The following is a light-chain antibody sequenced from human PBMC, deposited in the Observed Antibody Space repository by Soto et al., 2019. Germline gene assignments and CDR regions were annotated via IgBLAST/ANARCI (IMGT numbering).Light chain of an antibody. V-gene: IGLV2-23*02. CDR3: SSYAGSGTLV. CDR2: EVS. Sequence: QSVLTQPASVSGSPGQSITISCTGTSSDVGYYSLVSWYQQHPGKAPKLMMYEVSKRPSGVSNRFSGSKSGNTASLTISGLQAEDEADYYCSSYAGSGTLVFGGGTKLTVL. CDR1: SSDVGYYSL. J-gene: IGLJ2*01.